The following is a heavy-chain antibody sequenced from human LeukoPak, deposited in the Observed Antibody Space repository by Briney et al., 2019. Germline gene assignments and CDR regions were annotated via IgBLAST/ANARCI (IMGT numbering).Heavy chain of an antibody. D-gene: IGHD3-10*02. CDR1: GFTFSTYR. CDR3: ARAVRGGADTY. Sequence: GGSLRLSCAASGFTFSTYRVNWVRQAPGKGPEWLANINQAGSVQNYVDSVRGRFTISRDNAKNSLFLQMNSLRAEDTAVYYCARAVRGGADTYWGQGTLVAVSS. J-gene: IGHJ4*02. V-gene: IGHV3-7*04. CDR2: INQAGSVQ.